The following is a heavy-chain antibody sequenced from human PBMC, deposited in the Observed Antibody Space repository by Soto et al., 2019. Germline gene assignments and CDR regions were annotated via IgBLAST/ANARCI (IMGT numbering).Heavy chain of an antibody. V-gene: IGHV3-30*02. D-gene: IGHD2-2*01. CDR1: GFTFSNFA. J-gene: IGHJ3*01. CDR3: VKDRREYQTLSDAFDV. Sequence: PGGSLRLSCSASGFTFSNFALHWVRQPPGKGLEWVALSMFDESSHEYADSVKGRFTISRDNSKNTLYLHLNSLRPEDTAVYYCVKDRREYQTLSDAFDVWGQGTLVTVSS. CDR2: SMFDESSH.